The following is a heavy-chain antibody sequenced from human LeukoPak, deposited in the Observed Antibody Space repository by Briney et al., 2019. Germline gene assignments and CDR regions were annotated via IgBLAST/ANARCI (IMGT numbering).Heavy chain of an antibody. V-gene: IGHV3-21*01. D-gene: IGHD6-13*01. J-gene: IGHJ4*02. CDR2: ISSRSTYI. CDR1: GFTSSNYS. Sequence: GGSLRLSCAASGFTSSNYSMNWVRQAPGKGLEWVSSISSRSTYIYHADSVKGRFTISRDNAKNSLFLQMNSLRTEDTAVYYRATWAGAAAGFSGPFDYWGQGTLVTVSS. CDR3: ATWAGAAAGFSGPFDY.